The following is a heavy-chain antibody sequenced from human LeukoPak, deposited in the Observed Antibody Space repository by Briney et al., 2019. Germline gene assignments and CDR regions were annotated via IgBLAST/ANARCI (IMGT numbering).Heavy chain of an antibody. CDR1: GGSFSGYY. CDR3: ARDRGTLTAIDAFDI. CDR2: INHSGST. D-gene: IGHD1-14*01. J-gene: IGHJ3*02. Sequence: SETLSLTCAVYGGSFSGYYWSWIRQPPGKGLEWIGEINHSGSTNYNPSLKSRVTISVDTSKNQFSLKLSSVTAADTAVYFCARDRGTLTAIDAFDIWGRGTVVTVSS. V-gene: IGHV4-34*01.